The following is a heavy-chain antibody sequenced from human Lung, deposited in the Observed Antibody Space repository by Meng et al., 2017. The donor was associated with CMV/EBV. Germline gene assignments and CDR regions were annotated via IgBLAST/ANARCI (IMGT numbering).Heavy chain of an antibody. Sequence: QGQLQQSGPGLRKPSGTLSLTCAVSGGSISSSNWWSWVRQPPGKGLEWIGEIYHSGSTNYNPSLKSRVTISVDKSKNQFSLKLSSVTAADTAVYYCASFPPPGKQWLVTDYWGQGTLVTVSS. J-gene: IGHJ4*02. CDR3: ASFPPPGKQWLVTDY. V-gene: IGHV4-4*02. D-gene: IGHD6-19*01. CDR2: IYHSGST. CDR1: GGSISSSNW.